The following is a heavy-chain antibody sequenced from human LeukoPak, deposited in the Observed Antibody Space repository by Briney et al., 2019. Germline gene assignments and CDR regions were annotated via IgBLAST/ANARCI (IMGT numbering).Heavy chain of an antibody. CDR2: IYYSGST. CDR1: GFTFISYW. D-gene: IGHD2-2*01. V-gene: IGHV4-59*01. J-gene: IGHJ5*02. Sequence: GSLRLSCAASGFTFISYWMSWVRQAPGKGLEGIGYIYYSGSTNYNPSLKSRVTISVDTSKNQFSLKLSSVTAADTAVYYCARVLPIVVVPAAAFDPWGQGTLVTVSS. CDR3: ARVLPIVVVPAAAFDP.